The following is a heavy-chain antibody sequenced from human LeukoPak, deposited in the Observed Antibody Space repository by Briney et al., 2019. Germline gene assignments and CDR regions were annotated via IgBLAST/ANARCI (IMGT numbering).Heavy chain of an antibody. J-gene: IGHJ4*02. V-gene: IGHV3-9*01. D-gene: IGHD3-22*01. CDR1: GFTFDDYA. Sequence: GGSLRLSCAASGFTFDDYAMHWVRQAPGKGLEWVSGISWNSGSIGYADSVKGRSTISRDNAKNSLYLQMNSLRAEDTALYYCAKDIEAYYYDSSGFLNWGQGTLVTVSS. CDR2: ISWNSGSI. CDR3: AKDIEAYYYDSSGFLN.